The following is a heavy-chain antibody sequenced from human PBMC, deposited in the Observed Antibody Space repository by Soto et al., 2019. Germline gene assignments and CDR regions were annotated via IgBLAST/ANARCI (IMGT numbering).Heavy chain of an antibody. J-gene: IGHJ6*02. Sequence: GGSLRLSCAASGFTFSSYWMSWVRQAPGKGLEWVANIKQDGSEKYYVDSVKGRFTISRDNAKNSLYLQMNSLRAEDTAVYYCARGNTYYYDSLPDGMDVWGQGTTVTVSS. D-gene: IGHD3-22*01. CDR3: ARGNTYYYDSLPDGMDV. V-gene: IGHV3-7*05. CDR1: GFTFSSYW. CDR2: IKQDGSEK.